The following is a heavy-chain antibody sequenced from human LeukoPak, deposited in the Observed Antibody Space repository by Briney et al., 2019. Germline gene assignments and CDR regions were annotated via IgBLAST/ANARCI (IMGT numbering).Heavy chain of an antibody. CDR2: IYSTGDT. V-gene: IGHV4-59*01. J-gene: IGHJ4*03. CDR1: GASINNYY. CDR3: ARGSRVYDRSGFHTWHDY. Sequence: SETLSLTCTVSGASINNYYWSWVRQPPLKGLEWIGFIYSTGDTSYNPSLESRVSISMDTSKNHFSLEITSVTAADTAVYYCARGSRVYDRSGFHTWHDYWGHGTLVTVSS. D-gene: IGHD3-22*01.